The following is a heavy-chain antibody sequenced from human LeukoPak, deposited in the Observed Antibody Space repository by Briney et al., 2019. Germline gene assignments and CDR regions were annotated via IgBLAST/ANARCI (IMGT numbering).Heavy chain of an antibody. CDR3: ARDCDFWSGYYGGGGDY. Sequence: SETLSLTCTVSGYSISSGYYWGWIRQPPGKGLEWIGSIYHSGRTYYNPSLRSRVTMSVDTSKNQFFLKLSSVTAADTAVYYCARDCDFWSGYYGGGGDYWGQGTLVTVSS. V-gene: IGHV4-38-2*02. D-gene: IGHD3-3*01. J-gene: IGHJ4*02. CDR2: IYHSGRT. CDR1: GYSISSGYY.